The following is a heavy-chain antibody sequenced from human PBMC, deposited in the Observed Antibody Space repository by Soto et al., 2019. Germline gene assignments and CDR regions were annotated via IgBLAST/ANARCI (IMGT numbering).Heavy chain of an antibody. CDR2: VSGGGART. CDR3: ARVQARVGPTPPFYYYGMDV. D-gene: IGHD1-26*01. CDR1: GFTFDSYS. Sequence: EVQLLESGGGLVQPGGSLRLSCATSGFTFDSYSMTWVRQAPAKGLEWLATVSGGGARTFYADSVQGRFTISRDNSKNTLFLQVNSLRAEDTAVYYWARVQARVGPTPPFYYYGMDVWGLGTTVTVSS. V-gene: IGHV3-23*01. J-gene: IGHJ6*02.